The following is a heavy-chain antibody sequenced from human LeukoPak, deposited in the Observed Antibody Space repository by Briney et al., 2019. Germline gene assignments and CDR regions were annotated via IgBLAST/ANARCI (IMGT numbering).Heavy chain of an antibody. CDR1: GFTFSRYS. CDR3: ARDLGQYYDTSDNWFDP. V-gene: IGHV3-74*01. Sequence: GGSLRLSCAASGFTFSRYSMTWVRQAPGKGLVWVSRINSDGINTSYADSVKGRFSISRDNAKNTLNLQMNSLRAEDTAVYYCARDLGQYYDTSDNWFDPWGQGTLVTVSS. J-gene: IGHJ5*02. D-gene: IGHD3-22*01. CDR2: INSDGINT.